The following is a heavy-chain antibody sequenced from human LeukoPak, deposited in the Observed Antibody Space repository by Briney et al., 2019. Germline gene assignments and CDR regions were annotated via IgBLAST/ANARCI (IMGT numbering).Heavy chain of an antibody. J-gene: IGHJ4*02. Sequence: GGSLRLSCAASGFTFSSYAMSWVRQAPGKGLEWVSAISGSGGSTYYADSVKGRFTISRDNSKNTLYLRMNSLRAEDTAVYYCARMGRIAVAGTLAPLGYWGQGTLVTVSS. V-gene: IGHV3-23*01. CDR1: GFTFSSYA. D-gene: IGHD6-19*01. CDR3: ARMGRIAVAGTLAPLGY. CDR2: ISGSGGST.